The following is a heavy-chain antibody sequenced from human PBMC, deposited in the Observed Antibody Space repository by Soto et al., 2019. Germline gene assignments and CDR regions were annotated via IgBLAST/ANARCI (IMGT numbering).Heavy chain of an antibody. J-gene: IGHJ5*02. V-gene: IGHV4-4*02. Sequence: SETLSLTCAVSGVSISSPNWCSWVRQPPGKGLEWIGEIYHTGTTNYNPSLKSRVTISLDKSKNQFSLKLSSMTAADTAVYYCARVPRCSAGSCYGWFDPWGQGTLVTVSS. CDR1: GVSISSPNW. CDR2: IYHTGTT. CDR3: ARVPRCSAGSCYGWFDP. D-gene: IGHD2-15*01.